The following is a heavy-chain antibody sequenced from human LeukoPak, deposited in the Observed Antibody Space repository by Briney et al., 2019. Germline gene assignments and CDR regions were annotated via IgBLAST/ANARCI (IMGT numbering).Heavy chain of an antibody. J-gene: IGHJ4*02. CDR3: ARVRIGFDY. CDR2: ISSSGSTI. V-gene: IGHV3-48*03. Sequence: QAGGSLILSCAASGFTFSSYEMNWVRQAPGKGLEWLSYISSSGSTIYYADSVKGRFTISRDNAKNSLYLQMNSLRAEDTAVYYCARVRIGFDYWGQGTLVTVSS. CDR1: GFTFSSYE. D-gene: IGHD2/OR15-2a*01.